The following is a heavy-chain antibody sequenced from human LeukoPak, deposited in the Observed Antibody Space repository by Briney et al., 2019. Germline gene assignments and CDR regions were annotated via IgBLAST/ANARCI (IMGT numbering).Heavy chain of an antibody. J-gene: IGHJ4*02. CDR2: ISYDGSDK. D-gene: IGHD4-11*01. Sequence: GRSLRLSCAASGFTFSNYGMHWVRQAPGKGLEWVAVISYDGSDKYYADSVKGRFTISRDNSKNTLYLQMNSLRAEDTVVYYCAKSGPGLHSNLSFDYWGQGTLVTVSS. V-gene: IGHV3-30*18. CDR3: AKSGPGLHSNLSFDY. CDR1: GFTFSNYG.